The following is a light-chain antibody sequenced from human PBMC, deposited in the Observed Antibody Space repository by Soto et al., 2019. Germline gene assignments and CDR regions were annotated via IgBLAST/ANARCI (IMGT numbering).Light chain of an antibody. CDR3: QQDYNYPLT. Sequence: AIQMTQSPSSLSASVGDRVTITCRASQGIGNDLGWYQQKPGEAPKLLIFGASILQSGIPSRFSGSGSDTDFTLTISSLQPEDFATYYCQQDYNYPLTFGGGSKVEVK. V-gene: IGKV1-6*01. CDR1: QGIGND. CDR2: GAS. J-gene: IGKJ4*01.